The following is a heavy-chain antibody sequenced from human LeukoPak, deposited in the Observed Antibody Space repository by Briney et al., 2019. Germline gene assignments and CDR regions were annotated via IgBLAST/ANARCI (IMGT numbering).Heavy chain of an antibody. V-gene: IGHV1-2*02. Sequence: ASVKVSCKASGYTFPGDQIYCLGQAPGQGFEWVGWIKHSSGDTLYEQKFQGRVTMTRDKSISSAYMELSSLRSDDTAVYYCARKSAGFLTAWGQGTLVTVSS. J-gene: IGHJ5*02. CDR3: ARKSAGFLTA. D-gene: IGHD2/OR15-2a*01. CDR2: IKHSSGDT. CDR1: GYTFPGDQ.